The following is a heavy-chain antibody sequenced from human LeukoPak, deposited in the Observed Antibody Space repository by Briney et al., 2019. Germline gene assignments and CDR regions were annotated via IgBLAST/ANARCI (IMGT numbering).Heavy chain of an antibody. D-gene: IGHD5-12*01. CDR2: ISAYNGYT. CDR3: ARGRRRLQPFDT. J-gene: IGHJ3*02. V-gene: IGHV1-18*01. CDR1: GYIFTSYG. Sequence: ASVKVSFKASGYIFTSYGISWVRQAPGQGLEWMGWISAYNGYTNYAQKLQGRVTMITDTSTSTAYMELRSLRSDDTAVYYCARGRRRLQPFDTWGQGTMVTVSS.